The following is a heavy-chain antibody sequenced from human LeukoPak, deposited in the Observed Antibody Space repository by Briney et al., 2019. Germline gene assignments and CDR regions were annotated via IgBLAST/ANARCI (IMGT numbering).Heavy chain of an antibody. CDR3: ASGAWATRLQY. Sequence: PSETLSLTRAVYGESLNYYYWSWIRQSPEKGLEWIGEVFDGKTTNYNPSLKSRVTISAVTSSNQFSLNLKSVTAADTAVYYCASGAWATRLQYWAQGTLVIVSS. J-gene: IGHJ4*01. D-gene: IGHD5-12*01. CDR2: VFDGKTT. CDR1: GESLNYYY. V-gene: IGHV4-34*12.